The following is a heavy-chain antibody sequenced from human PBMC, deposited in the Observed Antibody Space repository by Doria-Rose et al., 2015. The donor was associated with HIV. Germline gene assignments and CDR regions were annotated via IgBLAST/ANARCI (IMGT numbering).Heavy chain of an antibody. V-gene: IGHV1-3*01. CDR1: GYTFANYA. J-gene: IGHJ5*02. Sequence: AEVREPGASVKVSCKASGYTFANYAIHWVRQAPGQRFEWMGRINAGDGHKKYSQRFQDRVNITWDTSAKTSHMELGSLRSEGTAIYFCARSGSYSAYGFGIPLDLWGQGVLVSVSS. CDR2: INAGDGHK. D-gene: IGHD5-12*01. CDR3: ARSGSYSAYGFGIPLDL.